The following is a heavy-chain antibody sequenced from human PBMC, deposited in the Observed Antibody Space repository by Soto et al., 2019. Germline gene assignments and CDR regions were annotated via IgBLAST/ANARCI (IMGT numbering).Heavy chain of an antibody. V-gene: IGHV1-3*01. CDR3: ARGASPLIAY. CDR1: GYTFTSYA. CDR2: INAGNGNT. J-gene: IGHJ4*02. Sequence: QVQLVQSGAEVKKPGASVKVSCKASGYTFTSYAMHWLRQAPGQRLEWMGWINAGNGNTKYSQQFQGRVTITRDRSASPAYMEVSSLRSEDTAVYYCARGASPLIAYWGQGTLGTVSS. D-gene: IGHD1-26*01.